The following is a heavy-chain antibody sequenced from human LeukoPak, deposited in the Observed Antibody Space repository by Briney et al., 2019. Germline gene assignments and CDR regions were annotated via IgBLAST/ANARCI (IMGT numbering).Heavy chain of an antibody. D-gene: IGHD3-9*01. Sequence: GESLKISCKGSGYSFTSYWIGWVRQMPGKGLEWMGIIYPGDSDTRYSPSFQGQVTISADKSISTAYLQWSSLKASDTAMYYCARIRRYYDILTGFHDAFDIWGQGTMVTVSS. CDR2: IYPGDSDT. CDR1: GYSFTSYW. CDR3: ARIRRYYDILTGFHDAFDI. J-gene: IGHJ3*02. V-gene: IGHV5-51*01.